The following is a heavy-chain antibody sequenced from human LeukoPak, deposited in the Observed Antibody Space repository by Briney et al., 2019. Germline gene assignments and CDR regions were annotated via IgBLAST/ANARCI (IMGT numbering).Heavy chain of an antibody. Sequence: SVKVSCKASGGTFSSYAISWVRQAPGQGLEWMGGIIPIFGTADYAQKFQGRVTITADESTSTAYMELSSLRSEDTAVYYCASVLGYCSSTSCYNWFDPWGQGTLVTVSS. J-gene: IGHJ5*02. CDR2: IIPIFGTA. CDR1: GGTFSSYA. CDR3: ASVLGYCSSTSCYNWFDP. D-gene: IGHD2-2*01. V-gene: IGHV1-69*13.